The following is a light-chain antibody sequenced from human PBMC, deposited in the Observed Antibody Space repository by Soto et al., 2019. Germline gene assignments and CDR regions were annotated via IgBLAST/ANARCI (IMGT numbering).Light chain of an antibody. J-gene: IGKJ2*01. Sequence: DIQMTQSPSSLSASVGDRVTITCRASQSVATYFNWYQQKPGQAPRLLIYGTSSLQSGVPSRFSGSGTGTDFTLSISSLQPEDFATYYCQQSYTFPYNFGQGTKLEMK. CDR3: QQSYTFPYN. CDR2: GTS. CDR1: QSVATY. V-gene: IGKV1-39*01.